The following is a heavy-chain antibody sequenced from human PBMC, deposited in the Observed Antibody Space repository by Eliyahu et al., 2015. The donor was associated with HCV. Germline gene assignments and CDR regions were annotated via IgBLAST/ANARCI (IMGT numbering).Heavy chain of an antibody. V-gene: IGHV4-39*01. J-gene: IGHJ4*02. Sequence: QLQLQESGPGLVKPSETLSLTCTVSGGSIRSSSYYWGWIRQPPGEGLEWIGSIYYSGSTYYNPSLKSRFTIFVDTSKNQFSLKVNSVTAADTAVYYCARSDEGYCGGDCYPQPFDYWGQGTLVTVSS. CDR2: IYYSGST. D-gene: IGHD2-21*02. CDR1: GGSIRSSSYY. CDR3: ARSDEGYCGGDCYPQPFDY.